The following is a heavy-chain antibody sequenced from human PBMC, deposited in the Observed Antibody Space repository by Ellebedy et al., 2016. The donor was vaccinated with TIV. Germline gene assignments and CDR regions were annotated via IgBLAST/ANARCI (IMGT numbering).Heavy chain of an antibody. V-gene: IGHV1-18*01. J-gene: IGHJ3*02. CDR2: ISVNNCNT. CDR3: ARGATYYDILTRGTGAFDI. D-gene: IGHD3-9*01. Sequence: AASVKVSCKASGYTFTSYLISWVRQPPGQGPEWMGWISVNNCNTYCAQNFQGSVTMTTDTSTSTAYMELRSLRSDDTAVYYCARGATYYDILTRGTGAFDIWGKGTMVTVSS. CDR1: GYTFTSYL.